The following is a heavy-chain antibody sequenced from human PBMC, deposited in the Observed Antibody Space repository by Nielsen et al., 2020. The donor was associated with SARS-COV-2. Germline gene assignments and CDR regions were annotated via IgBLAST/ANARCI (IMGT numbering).Heavy chain of an antibody. J-gene: IGHJ4*02. CDR1: GFTFDDYA. V-gene: IGHV3-9*01. CDR3: ARDRSQLGFDY. D-gene: IGHD6-6*01. Sequence: GGSLRLSCAASGFTFDDYAMHWVRQAPGKGLEWVSGISWNSGSIGYADSVKGRFTISRDNSKNTLYLQMNSLRAEDTAVYYCARDRSQLGFDYWGQGTLVTVSS. CDR2: ISWNSGSI.